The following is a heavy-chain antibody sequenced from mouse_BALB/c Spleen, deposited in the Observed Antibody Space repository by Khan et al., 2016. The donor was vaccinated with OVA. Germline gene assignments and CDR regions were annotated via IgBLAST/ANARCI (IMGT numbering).Heavy chain of an antibody. J-gene: IGHJ4*01. Sequence: EVKLLESGGGLVQPGGSLKLSCAASGFDFSRYWMSWVRQAPGKGLEWIGEINPDSSTINYTPSLKDKFIISRDNAKNTLYLQMSKVRFEDTALYYCARGLRRYYYAMDYWGQGTSVTVSS. CDR3: ARGLRRYYYAMDY. D-gene: IGHD2-2*01. CDR2: INPDSSTI. V-gene: IGHV4-1*02. CDR1: GFDFSRYW.